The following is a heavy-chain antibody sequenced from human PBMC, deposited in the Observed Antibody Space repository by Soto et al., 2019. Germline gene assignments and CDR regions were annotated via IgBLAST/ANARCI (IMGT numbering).Heavy chain of an antibody. Sequence: EVQLLESGGGLVQPGGSLRLSCAASGFTFSNYIMNWVRQVPGKGLEWVSAIHAGGTTAFYAASVKGRFTISRDDSRNTLYLQMNSLTAEDSAVYYCAKHMGISYSGGLDNWGKGTLITVSS. J-gene: IGHJ4*02. D-gene: IGHD2-21*01. CDR1: GFTFSNYI. CDR3: AKHMGISYSGGLDN. CDR2: IHAGGTTA. V-gene: IGHV3-23*01.